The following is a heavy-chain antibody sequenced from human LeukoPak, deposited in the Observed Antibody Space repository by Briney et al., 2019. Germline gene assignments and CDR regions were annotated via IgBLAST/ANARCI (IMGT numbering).Heavy chain of an antibody. CDR3: ARDRIEADRYFDY. J-gene: IGHJ4*02. D-gene: IGHD6-13*01. CDR2: IIPIFGTA. V-gene: IGHV1-69*05. CDR1: GGTFSSYA. Sequence: SVKVSCKASGGTFSSYAISWVRRAPGQGLEWMGGIIPIFGTANYAQKFQGRVTITTDESTSTAYMELSSLRSEDTAVYYCARDRIEADRYFDYWGQGTLVTVSS.